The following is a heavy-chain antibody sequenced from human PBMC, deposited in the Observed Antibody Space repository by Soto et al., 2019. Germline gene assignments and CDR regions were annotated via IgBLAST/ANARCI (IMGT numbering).Heavy chain of an antibody. V-gene: IGHV1-58*01. J-gene: IGHJ6*02. Sequence: VHRRRQARGKRLEWIGCIVVGSGNTNYAQKFQERVTITRDMSTSTAYMELSSLRSEDTAVYYCAAGGGMVYAIDYYGIDVWGQGTTVTVSS. CDR2: IVVGSGNT. D-gene: IGHD2-8*01. CDR3: AAGGGMVYAIDYYGIDV.